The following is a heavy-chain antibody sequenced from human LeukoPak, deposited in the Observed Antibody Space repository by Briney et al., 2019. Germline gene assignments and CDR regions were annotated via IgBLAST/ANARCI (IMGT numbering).Heavy chain of an antibody. D-gene: IGHD1-1*01. CDR2: IKSKTDGGTT. CDR3: TTLGTLRY. V-gene: IGHV3-15*01. J-gene: IGHJ4*02. CDR1: RFTFSNAW. Sequence: GGSLRLSCAASRFTFSNAWMSWVRQAPGKGLEWVGSIKSKTDGGTTDYAAPVKGRFTISRDDSKNTLYLQMNSLKTEDTAVYYCTTLGTLRYWGQGTLVTVSS.